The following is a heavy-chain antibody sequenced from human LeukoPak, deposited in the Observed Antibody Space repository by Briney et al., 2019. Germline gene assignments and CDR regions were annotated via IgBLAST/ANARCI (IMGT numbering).Heavy chain of an antibody. D-gene: IGHD4-11*01. V-gene: IGHV5-51*01. CDR3: ARFSTVLGFDY. Sequence: GESLKISCKGSGYSFTSYWIAWVRQMPGKGLEWMGIIYPADSDTRYSPSFQGQVTISADKSISTAYLQWSSLEASDTAMYYCARFSTVLGFDYWGQGTLVTVSS. CDR1: GYSFTSYW. J-gene: IGHJ4*02. CDR2: IYPADSDT.